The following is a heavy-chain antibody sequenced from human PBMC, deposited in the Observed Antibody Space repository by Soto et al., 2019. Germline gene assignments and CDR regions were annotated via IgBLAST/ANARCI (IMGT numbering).Heavy chain of an antibody. CDR2: MNPNSGNT. V-gene: IGHV1-8*01. D-gene: IGHD3-3*01. J-gene: IGHJ4*02. CDR3: ARGRVDTIFGVLGPYYFDY. CDR1: GYTFTSYD. Sequence: QVQLVQSGAEVKKPGASVKVSCKASGYTFTSYDINWVRQATGQGLEWMGWMNPNSGNTGYAQKFQGRVTMTRNTSISTAYMELSSLRSEDTAVYYCARGRVDTIFGVLGPYYFDYWGQGTLVTVSS.